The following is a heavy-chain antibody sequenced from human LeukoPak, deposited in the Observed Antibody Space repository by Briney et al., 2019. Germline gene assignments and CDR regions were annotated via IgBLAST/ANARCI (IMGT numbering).Heavy chain of an antibody. J-gene: IGHJ6*04. V-gene: IGHV4-59*01. CDR3: ARSGVLLWFGDPRADGMDV. Sequence: PSETLALTCTVSGGSISSYYWSWIRQPPGKGLERVGDIYYSGSTNYNPSLKRRVTISVDTSKNQFSLKLSSVTAADTAVYYCARSGVLLWFGDPRADGMDVWGKGTTVTVSS. D-gene: IGHD3-10*01. CDR2: IYYSGST. CDR1: GGSISSYY.